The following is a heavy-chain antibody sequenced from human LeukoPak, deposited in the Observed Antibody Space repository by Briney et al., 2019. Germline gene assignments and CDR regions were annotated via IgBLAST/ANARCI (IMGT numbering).Heavy chain of an antibody. Sequence: SATLSLTYTVSVGSIGTYFWSLVRQPPGRGMNWIGYIYYNGGPNDNPSLNSRVTISVDTSKNHFSLKLSSVTAADTAVYYCARDSSIAAAGTSNYYYYYGMDVWGQGTTVTVSS. V-gene: IGHV4-59*01. J-gene: IGHJ6*02. CDR1: VGSIGTYF. CDR2: IYYNGGP. D-gene: IGHD6-13*01. CDR3: ARDSSIAAAGTSNYYYYYGMDV.